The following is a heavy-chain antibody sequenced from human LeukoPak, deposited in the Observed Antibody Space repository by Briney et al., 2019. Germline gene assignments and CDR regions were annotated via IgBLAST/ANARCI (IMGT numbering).Heavy chain of an antibody. Sequence: TGGSLRLSCAASGFTFSSYAMSWVRQAPGKGLEWVSAISGSGGSTYYADSVKGRFTISRDNSKNTLYLQMNGLRAEDTAVYYCAKGSGAPRGRIAVAGPIDYWGQGTLVTVSS. J-gene: IGHJ4*02. CDR1: GFTFSSYA. CDR3: AKGSGAPRGRIAVAGPIDY. D-gene: IGHD6-19*01. V-gene: IGHV3-23*01. CDR2: ISGSGGST.